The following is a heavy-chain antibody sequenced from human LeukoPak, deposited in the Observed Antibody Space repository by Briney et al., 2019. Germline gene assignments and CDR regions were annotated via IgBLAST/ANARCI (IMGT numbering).Heavy chain of an antibody. Sequence: GSSVKVSCKASGGTFSSYAISWVRQAPGQGLEWMGGIIPIFGTANYAQKFQGRVTITADKSTSTAYMELSSLRSEDTAVYYCARVVSEVITTVDAFDIWGQGTMVTVSS. CDR1: GGTFSSYA. D-gene: IGHD3-22*01. CDR3: ARVVSEVITTVDAFDI. J-gene: IGHJ3*02. V-gene: IGHV1-69*06. CDR2: IIPIFGTA.